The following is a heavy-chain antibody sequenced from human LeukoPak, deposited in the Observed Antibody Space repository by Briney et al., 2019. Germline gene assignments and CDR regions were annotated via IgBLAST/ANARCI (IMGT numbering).Heavy chain of an antibody. Sequence: ASVKVSCKASGGTFSSYAISWVRQAPGQGLEWMGGIIPIFGTANYAQKFQGRVTITADESTSTAYMELSSLRSEDTAVYYCARVPFYDSSGYWFDYWGQGTLVTVSS. V-gene: IGHV1-69*13. CDR3: ARVPFYDSSGYWFDY. J-gene: IGHJ4*02. CDR1: GGTFSSYA. D-gene: IGHD3-22*01. CDR2: IIPIFGTA.